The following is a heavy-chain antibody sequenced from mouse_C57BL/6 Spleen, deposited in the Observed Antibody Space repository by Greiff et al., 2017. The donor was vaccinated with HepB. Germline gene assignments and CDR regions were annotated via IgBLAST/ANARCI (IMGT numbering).Heavy chain of an antibody. Sequence: EVKLMESGGDLVKPGGSLKLSCAASGFTFSSYGMSWVRQTPDKRLEWVATISSGGSYTYYPDSVKGRFTISRDNAKNTLYLQMSSLKSEDTAMYYCARDDYYYDSSYPGYWGQGTTLTVSS. CDR3: ARDDYYYDSSYPGY. J-gene: IGHJ2*01. V-gene: IGHV5-6*01. D-gene: IGHD1-1*01. CDR2: ISSGGSYT. CDR1: GFTFSSYG.